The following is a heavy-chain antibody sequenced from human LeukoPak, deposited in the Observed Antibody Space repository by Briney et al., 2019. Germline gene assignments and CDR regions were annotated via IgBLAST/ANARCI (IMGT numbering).Heavy chain of an antibody. V-gene: IGHV3-48*04. CDR3: ARAHPYSSSPFDY. CDR1: GFTFSSYS. CDR2: ISSSSSTI. D-gene: IGHD6-6*01. J-gene: IGHJ4*02. Sequence: PGGSLRLSCAASGFTFSSYSMNWVRQAPGKGLEWVSYISSSSSTIYYADSVKGRFTISRDNAKNSLYLQMNSLRAEDTALYHCARAHPYSSSPFDYWGQGTLVTVSS.